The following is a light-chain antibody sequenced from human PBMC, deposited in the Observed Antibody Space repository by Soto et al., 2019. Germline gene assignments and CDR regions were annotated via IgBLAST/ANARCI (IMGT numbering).Light chain of an antibody. CDR2: KAS. Sequence: DIPMTQSPSTLSASVRDRVTITCRASQSISSWLAWYQQKPGKAPKLLLYKASSLESGVPSRFSGSGSGTEFTLTISSLQPYDFATYYCQQYNSYPLTFGGGTKVEIK. CDR3: QQYNSYPLT. CDR1: QSISSW. V-gene: IGKV1-5*03. J-gene: IGKJ4*01.